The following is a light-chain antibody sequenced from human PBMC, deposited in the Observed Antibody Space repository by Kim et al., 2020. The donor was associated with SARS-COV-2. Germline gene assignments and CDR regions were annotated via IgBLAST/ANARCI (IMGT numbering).Light chain of an antibody. CDR1: SSDVGGYNY. V-gene: IGLV2-14*04. J-gene: IGLJ2*01. CDR3: SSYTSSSTVV. CDR2: DVS. Sequence: GQSITISCTGTSSDVGGYNYVSWYQQHPGKAPQLMIYDVSKRPSGVSNRFSGSKSGNTASLTISGLQAEDEADYYCSSYTSSSTVVFGGGTQLTVL.